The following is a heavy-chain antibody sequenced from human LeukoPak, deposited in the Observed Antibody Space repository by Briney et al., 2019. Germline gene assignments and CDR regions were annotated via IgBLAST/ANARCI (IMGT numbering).Heavy chain of an antibody. J-gene: IGHJ4*02. Sequence: ASVKVSCKASGYTFTGYYMHWVRQAPGQGLEWMGWINPNSGGTNYAQKLQGRVTMTTDTSTSTAYMELRSLRSDDTAVYYCARGIAVAVPYYFDYWGQGTLVTVSS. V-gene: IGHV1-2*02. CDR2: INPNSGGT. CDR1: GYTFTGYY. D-gene: IGHD6-19*01. CDR3: ARGIAVAVPYYFDY.